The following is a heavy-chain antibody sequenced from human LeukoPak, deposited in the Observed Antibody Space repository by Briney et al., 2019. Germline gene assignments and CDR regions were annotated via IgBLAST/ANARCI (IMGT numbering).Heavy chain of an antibody. V-gene: IGHV4-59*01. CDR1: GGSISSYY. D-gene: IGHD2-2*01. J-gene: IGHJ5*02. Sequence: SETLSLTCTVSGGSISSYYWSWIRRPPGKGLEWIGYIYYSGSTNYNPSLKSRVTISVDTSKNQFSLKLSSVTAADTAVYYCASTRYCSSTSCPPADWFDPWGQGTLVTVSS. CDR3: ASTRYCSSTSCPPADWFDP. CDR2: IYYSGST.